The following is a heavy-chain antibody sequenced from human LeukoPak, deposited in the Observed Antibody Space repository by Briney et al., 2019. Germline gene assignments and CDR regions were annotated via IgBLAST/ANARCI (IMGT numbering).Heavy chain of an antibody. D-gene: IGHD2-8*02. CDR3: ARDKVLNGFDI. Sequence: SQTLSLTCAISGDSVSSNTGIWNWVRQSPSRGLDWLGRTYYRSKWFIDYALSVKGRMTINPDTSKNQFSLQLNSVTPEDTAVYYCARDKVLNGFDIWGQGTMVTVSS. V-gene: IGHV6-1*01. CDR1: GDSVSSNTGI. CDR2: TYYRSKWFI. J-gene: IGHJ3*02.